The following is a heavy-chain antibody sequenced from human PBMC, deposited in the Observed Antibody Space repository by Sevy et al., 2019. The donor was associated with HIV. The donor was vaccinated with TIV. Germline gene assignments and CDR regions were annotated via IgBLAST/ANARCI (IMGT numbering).Heavy chain of an antibody. D-gene: IGHD2-15*01. CDR1: GFTFSSYA. J-gene: IGHJ4*02. Sequence: GESLKISCAASGFTFSSYAMSWVRQAPGKGQEWVSAISGSGGSTYYADSVKGRFTISRDNSKNTLYLQMNSLRAEDTAVYYCAKSPPRCSGGTCSFDYWGQGTLVTVSS. V-gene: IGHV3-23*01. CDR2: ISGSGGST. CDR3: AKSPPRCSGGTCSFDY.